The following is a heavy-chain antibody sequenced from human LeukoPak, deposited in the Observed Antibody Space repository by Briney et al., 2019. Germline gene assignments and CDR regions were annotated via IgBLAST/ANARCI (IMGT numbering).Heavy chain of an antibody. CDR1: GGSIGRTKFY. J-gene: IGHJ6*03. D-gene: IGHD4-23*01. CDR2: VHYSGRT. CDR3: ATTPGDYGGNSYYYYYYMDV. V-gene: IGHV4-39*07. Sequence: SETLSLTCTVSGGSIGRTKFYWGWIRQPPGKGLEWIGSVHYSGRTYYNPSLKSRVTISVDTSRNQFSLKLSSVTAADTAVYYCATTPGDYGGNSYYYYYYMDVWGKGTTVTVSS.